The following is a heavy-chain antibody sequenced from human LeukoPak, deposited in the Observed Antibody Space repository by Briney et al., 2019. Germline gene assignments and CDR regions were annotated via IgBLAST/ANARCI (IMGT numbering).Heavy chain of an antibody. D-gene: IGHD6-19*01. CDR2: IYHGGST. CDR1: GGSISTSNW. CDR3: VKAAVAVDY. Sequence: SETLSLTCTVSGGSISTSNWWNWVRQPPGKGLQWIGEIYHGGSTNYNPSLKSRVTISLDKSKNLFSLRLTSVTAADTAVYYCVKAAVAVDYWGQGTLVTVSS. V-gene: IGHV4-4*02. J-gene: IGHJ4*02.